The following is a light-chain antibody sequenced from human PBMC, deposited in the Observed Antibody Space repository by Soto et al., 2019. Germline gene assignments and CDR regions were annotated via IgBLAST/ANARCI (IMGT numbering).Light chain of an antibody. CDR2: EDS. Sequence: QSALTQPASVSGSPGQSIAISCTGTSSDVGGYNLVSWYQQHPGKAPKFLIYEDSKRPSGVSDRFSGSKSGNTASLTISGLQAEDEADYYCCSHARTPTYVVFGGGTKLTVL. CDR1: SSDVGGYNL. V-gene: IGLV2-23*01. CDR3: CSHARTPTYVV. J-gene: IGLJ2*01.